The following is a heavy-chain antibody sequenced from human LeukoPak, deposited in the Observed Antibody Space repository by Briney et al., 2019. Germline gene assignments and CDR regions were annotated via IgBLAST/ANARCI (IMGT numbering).Heavy chain of an antibody. CDR1: GFTVSTYY. J-gene: IGHJ4*02. Sequence: GGSLRLSCAASGFTVSTYYMTRVSQAPGKGLECVSVIYSGGSTYYADSVKGRFTVSRDNSKNTLYLQMNSLRAEDTAMYYCARGLGYCTSTTCLLPFDYWGQGTLVTVSS. D-gene: IGHD2-2*01. CDR2: IYSGGST. CDR3: ARGLGYCTSTTCLLPFDY. V-gene: IGHV3-53*01.